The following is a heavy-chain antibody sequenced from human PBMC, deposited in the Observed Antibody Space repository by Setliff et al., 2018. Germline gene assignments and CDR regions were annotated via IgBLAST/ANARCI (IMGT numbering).Heavy chain of an antibody. CDR3: ARDRGAARPWVWFDP. Sequence: PGGSLRLSCAASGFTVSSNYMSWVRQAPGKGLEWVSVIYSGGSTFYADSVRGRFTISRDNSKSTLYLQMNSLRAEDTAVYYCARDRGAARPWVWFDPWGQGTLVTVSS. V-gene: IGHV3-66*01. J-gene: IGHJ5*02. CDR1: GFTVSSNY. CDR2: IYSGGST. D-gene: IGHD6-6*01.